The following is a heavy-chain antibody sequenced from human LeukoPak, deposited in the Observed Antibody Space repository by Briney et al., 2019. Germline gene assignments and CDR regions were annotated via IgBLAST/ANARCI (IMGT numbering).Heavy chain of an antibody. D-gene: IGHD6-13*01. CDR1: GYSFASYG. CDR2: ISAYNSNT. J-gene: IGHJ4*02. CDR3: ARAAGGGYFDF. V-gene: IGHV1-18*01. Sequence: ASVKVSCKASGYSFASYGISWVRQAPGQGLEWMGWISAYNSNTNYAQNLQGRVTMTTDTSTSTVYLDLRSLRSDDTAVYYCARAAGGGYFDFWGQGTLVTVSS.